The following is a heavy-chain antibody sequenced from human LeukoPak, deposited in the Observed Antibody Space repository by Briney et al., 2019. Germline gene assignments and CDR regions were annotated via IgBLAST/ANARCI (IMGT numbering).Heavy chain of an antibody. CDR2: ISSSSSYI. V-gene: IGHV3-21*01. D-gene: IGHD3-10*01. J-gene: IGHJ6*02. CDR3: ARGITQRYYGMDV. Sequence: GGSLRLSCAASGFTFSSYSMNWVRQAPGKGLEWVSSISSSSSYIYYAGSVKGRFTISRDNAKNSLYLQMNSLRAEDTAVYYCARGITQRYYGMDVWGQGTTVTVSS. CDR1: GFTFSSYS.